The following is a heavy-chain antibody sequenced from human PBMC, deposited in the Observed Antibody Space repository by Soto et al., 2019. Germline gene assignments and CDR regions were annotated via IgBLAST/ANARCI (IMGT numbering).Heavy chain of an antibody. Sequence: SQTLSLTCAISGDSVSSNSAAWNWIRQSPSRGLEWLGRTYYRSKWYNDYVVSVKSRITINPDTSKNQFSLQLNSVTPEDTAVYYCARDLADCSGGSCYSDSFDYWGQGTLVTVSS. J-gene: IGHJ4*02. CDR1: GDSVSSNSAA. D-gene: IGHD2-15*01. CDR3: ARDLADCSGGSCYSDSFDY. V-gene: IGHV6-1*01. CDR2: TYYRSKWYN.